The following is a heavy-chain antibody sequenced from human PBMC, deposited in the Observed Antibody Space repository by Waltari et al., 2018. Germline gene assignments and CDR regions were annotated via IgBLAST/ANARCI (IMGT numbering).Heavy chain of an antibody. CDR1: GGSFSGYY. J-gene: IGHJ3*02. D-gene: IGHD2-2*01. V-gene: IGHV4-34*01. CDR3: ASTRYCSSTSCPDAFDI. CDR2: INHSGST. Sequence: QVQLQQWGAGLLKPSETLSLTCAVHGGSFSGYYWSWIRHPPGKGLEWIGEINHSGSTNYNPSLKSRVTISVDTSKNQFSLKLSSVTAADTAVYYCASTRYCSSTSCPDAFDIWGQGTMVTVSS.